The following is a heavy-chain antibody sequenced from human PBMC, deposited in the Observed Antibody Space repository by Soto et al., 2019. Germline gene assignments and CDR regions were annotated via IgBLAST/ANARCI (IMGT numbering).Heavy chain of an antibody. CDR3: ARGRVVVPAAVMFNCLDP. J-gene: IGHJ5*02. V-gene: IGHV4-30-2*01. D-gene: IGHD2-2*01. CDR2: IFHGGST. Sequence: TLSLTCALSGTPITWGDYSWNWIRQPPGKGLEWIGYIFHGGSTYYNPSLRRRVTISVDRSRTQFSLKMSSVTAADTAVYYCARGRVVVPAAVMFNCLDPWGQGALVTVSS. CDR1: GTPITWGDYS.